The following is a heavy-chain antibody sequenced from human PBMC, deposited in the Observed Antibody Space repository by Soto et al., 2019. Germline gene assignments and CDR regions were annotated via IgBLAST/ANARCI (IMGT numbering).Heavy chain of an antibody. V-gene: IGHV3-74*01. D-gene: IGHD6-19*01. J-gene: IGHJ4*02. CDR2: INSGGSST. Sequence: GSLRLSCAASGFTFSSYWMYWVRQAPGKGLVWVSRINSGGSSTSYAGSVKGRFTISRDNSKNTLYLQMNSLRAEDTAVYYCAKDTYPQWLFYYFDYWGQGT. CDR1: GFTFSSYW. CDR3: AKDTYPQWLFYYFDY.